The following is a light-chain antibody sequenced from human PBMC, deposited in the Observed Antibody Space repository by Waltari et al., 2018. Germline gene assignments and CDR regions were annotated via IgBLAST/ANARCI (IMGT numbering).Light chain of an antibody. CDR3: AAWEDSLNGGV. Sequence: QSVLTQAPSASGTPGQRVLISCAGSSSNIGSNNVDWYQQLPGTAPKLLISTNNYRTPSCPDRFSGSKSGTSAALAIIGLQSEDEADYFCAAWEDSLNGGVFAGGTKLTVL. CDR2: TNN. J-gene: IGLJ2*01. CDR1: SSNIGSNN. V-gene: IGLV1-44*01.